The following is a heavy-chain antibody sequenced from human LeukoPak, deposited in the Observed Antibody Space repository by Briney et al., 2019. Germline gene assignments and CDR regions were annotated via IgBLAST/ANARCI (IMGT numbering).Heavy chain of an antibody. Sequence: PGASVKVFCKVSGYTLTELSMQWVRQAPGKGLEWMGGFDPEDGETIYAQKFQGRVTMTEDTSTDTAYMELSSLRSEDTAVYYCATDLGAGYYDSSGQTLNWGQGTLVTVSS. V-gene: IGHV1-24*01. D-gene: IGHD3-22*01. CDR1: GYTLTELS. CDR3: ATDLGAGYYDSSGQTLN. J-gene: IGHJ4*02. CDR2: FDPEDGET.